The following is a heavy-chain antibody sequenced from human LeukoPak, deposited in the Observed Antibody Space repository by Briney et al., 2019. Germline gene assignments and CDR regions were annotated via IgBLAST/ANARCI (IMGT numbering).Heavy chain of an antibody. CDR3: ARDLVGASYY. J-gene: IGHJ4*02. CDR2: INHSGST. D-gene: IGHD3-10*01. CDR1: GGSFSGYY. Sequence: PSETLSLTCAVYGGSFSGYYWSWIRQPPGKGLEWIGEINHSGSTNYNPSLKSRVTISVDTSKNQFSLKLSSVTAADTAVYYCARDLVGASYYWGRGTLVTVSS. V-gene: IGHV4-34*01.